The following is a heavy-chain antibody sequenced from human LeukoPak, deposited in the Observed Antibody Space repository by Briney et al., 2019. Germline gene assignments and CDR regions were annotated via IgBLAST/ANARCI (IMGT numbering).Heavy chain of an antibody. CDR1: GDSVSTNNVA. CDR3: ARDIVDTSMVNWFDP. CDR2: TYYRSKWYN. V-gene: IGHV6-1*01. J-gene: IGHJ5*02. Sequence: SQTLSLTCAISGDSVSTNNVAWNWTRQSPSRGLEWLGRTYYRSKWYNDYAVSVKSRITINPDTSKNQFSLQLNSVTPDDTAMYYCARDIVDTSMVNWFDPWGQEPWSPSPQ. D-gene: IGHD5-18*01.